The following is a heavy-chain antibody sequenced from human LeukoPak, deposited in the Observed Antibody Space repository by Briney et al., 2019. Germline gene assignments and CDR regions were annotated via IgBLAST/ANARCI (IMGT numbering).Heavy chain of an antibody. Sequence: PSETLSLTCTVSGGSISSYYWSWIRQTTGKGQERIGRIYISGNTNYNPSLKSRVTMSLDTSKSHFSLKLSSVTAADTAVYYCARDQARGNGWDFDYWGQGTLVTVSS. CDR1: GGSISSYY. J-gene: IGHJ4*02. D-gene: IGHD6-19*01. CDR3: ARDQARGNGWDFDY. CDR2: IYISGNT. V-gene: IGHV4-4*07.